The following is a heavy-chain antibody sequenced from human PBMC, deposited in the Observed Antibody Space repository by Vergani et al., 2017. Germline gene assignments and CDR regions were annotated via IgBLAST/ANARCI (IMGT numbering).Heavy chain of an antibody. Sequence: QVQLQESGPGLVKPSQTLSLTCTVSGGSISSYYWSWIRQPAGKGLEWIGRIYTSGSTNYNPSLKSRVTISVDRSKNQFSLKLSSVTAADTAVYYCARSIFGVVPAGFDPWGQGTLVTVSS. V-gene: IGHV4-4*07. J-gene: IGHJ5*02. D-gene: IGHD3-3*01. CDR1: GGSISSYY. CDR3: ARSIFGVVPAGFDP. CDR2: IYTSGST.